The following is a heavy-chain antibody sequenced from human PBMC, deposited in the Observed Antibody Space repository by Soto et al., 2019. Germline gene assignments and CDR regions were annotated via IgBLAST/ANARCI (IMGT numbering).Heavy chain of an antibody. CDR3: ASQPRITIFGVVITQQPLMDV. Sequence: SETLSLTCTVSGGSISSSSYYWGWIRQPPGKGLEWIGSIYYSGSTYYNPSLKSRVTISVDTSKNQFSLKLSSVTAADTAVYYCASQPRITIFGVVITQQPLMDVWGKGTTVTVSS. J-gene: IGHJ6*03. CDR2: IYYSGST. CDR1: GGSISSSSYY. V-gene: IGHV4-39*01. D-gene: IGHD3-3*01.